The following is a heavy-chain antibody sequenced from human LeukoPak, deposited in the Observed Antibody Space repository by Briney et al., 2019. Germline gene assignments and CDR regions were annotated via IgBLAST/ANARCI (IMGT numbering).Heavy chain of an antibody. Sequence: GGSLRLSCAASGFTFSSYWMHWVRQAPGKGLVWVSRINGDGSSTSYADSVKGRFTISRDNAKNTLYLQMNSLRAEDTAVYYCASLYSSSQFDYWGQGTLATVSS. CDR1: GFTFSSYW. J-gene: IGHJ4*02. CDR3: ASLYSSSQFDY. V-gene: IGHV3-74*01. D-gene: IGHD6-13*01. CDR2: INGDGSST.